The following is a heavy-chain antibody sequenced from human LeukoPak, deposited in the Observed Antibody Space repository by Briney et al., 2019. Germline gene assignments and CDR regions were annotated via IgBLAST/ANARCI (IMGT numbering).Heavy chain of an antibody. CDR3: ARKSASGNYPLDY. Sequence: GGSLRLSCAASGFTFGSYSMTWVRQAPGKGLEWVSVISADSAATFYADSVKGRFTISRDNGRNTVFLQMSSLRAEDTALYYCARKSASGNYPLDYWGQGTLVTVSS. V-gene: IGHV3-23*01. CDR2: ISADSAAT. CDR1: GFTFGSYS. J-gene: IGHJ4*02. D-gene: IGHD3-10*01.